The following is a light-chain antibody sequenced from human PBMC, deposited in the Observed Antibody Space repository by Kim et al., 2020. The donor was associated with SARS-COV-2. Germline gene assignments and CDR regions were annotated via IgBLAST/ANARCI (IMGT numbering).Light chain of an antibody. CDR2: AAS. CDR1: QTIGRY. Sequence: SASVGDSVTISCRASQTIGRYLNWYRQKPGEAPELLMYAASALQSGVPSRFSGSGFGTDFTLTISSLQPEDFATYYCQQTYKTPRTFGQGTKLEI. CDR3: QQTYKTPRT. J-gene: IGKJ2*02. V-gene: IGKV1-39*01.